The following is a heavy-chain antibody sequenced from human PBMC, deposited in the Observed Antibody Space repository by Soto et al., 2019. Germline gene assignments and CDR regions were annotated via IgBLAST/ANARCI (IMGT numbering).Heavy chain of an antibody. CDR3: ASDLYCSGGSCADY. J-gene: IGHJ4*02. CDR2: ISSSSSYI. CDR1: GFTFSSYS. V-gene: IGHV3-21*01. D-gene: IGHD2-15*01. Sequence: EVQLVESGGGLVKPGGSLRLSCAASGFTFSSYSMNWVRQAPGKGLEWVSSISSSSSYIYYADSVKGRFTISRDNAKNSLYLQMNSLRAEDTAVYYCASDLYCSGGSCADYWGKGTLVTVSS.